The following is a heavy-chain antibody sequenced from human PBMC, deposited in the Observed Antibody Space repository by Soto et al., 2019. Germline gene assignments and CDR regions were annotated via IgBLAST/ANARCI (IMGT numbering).Heavy chain of an antibody. Sequence: PGGSLRLSXAASGFTFSDYSINWVRQAPGKGLEWVAKINQDGSEKYYGDSVKGRFTISRDNAKNSLFLQMSSLRVEDTAVYYCAKAVTVAGTLPYYWGQGTLVTVSS. J-gene: IGHJ4*02. CDR2: INQDGSEK. CDR1: GFTFSDYS. V-gene: IGHV3-7*01. CDR3: AKAVTVAGTLPYY. D-gene: IGHD6-19*01.